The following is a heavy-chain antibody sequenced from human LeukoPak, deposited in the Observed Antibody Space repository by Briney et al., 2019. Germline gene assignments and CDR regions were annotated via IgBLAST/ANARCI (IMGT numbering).Heavy chain of an antibody. V-gene: IGHV3-74*01. D-gene: IGHD3-9*01. J-gene: IGHJ4*02. Sequence: GGSLRLSCAASGFTFSSYWMHWVRQAPGKGLVWVSRINSDGSSTSYADSVKGRFTISRDNAKNTLYLQMNSLRAEDTAVYYCARTRRGGYDILTGRLSGGYFDYWGQGTLVTVSS. CDR2: INSDGSST. CDR3: ARTRRGGYDILTGRLSGGYFDY. CDR1: GFTFSSYW.